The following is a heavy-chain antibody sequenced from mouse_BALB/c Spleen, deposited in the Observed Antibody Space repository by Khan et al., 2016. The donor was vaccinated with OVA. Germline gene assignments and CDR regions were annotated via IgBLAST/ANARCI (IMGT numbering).Heavy chain of an antibody. J-gene: IGHJ3*01. CDR1: GDPITSGY. D-gene: IGHD2-14*01. V-gene: IGHV3-8*02. Sequence: EVKLQESGPSLVKPSQTLSLTCSVTGDPITSGYWSWIRKFPGNKLEYMGYMIYTGYTDYNPSLKSRLATTRHTSKNQYYLQLNSVTTEDTATYXCARATYRYAFAYWGQGTLVTVSA. CDR3: ARATYRYAFAY. CDR2: MIYTGYT.